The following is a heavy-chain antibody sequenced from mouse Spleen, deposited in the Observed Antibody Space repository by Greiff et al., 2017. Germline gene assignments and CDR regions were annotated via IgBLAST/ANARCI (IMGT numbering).Heavy chain of an antibody. V-gene: IGHV10-1*01. CDR2: IRSKSNNYAT. CDR1: GFSFNTYA. Sequence: GGGLVQPKGSLKLSCAASGFSFNTYAMNWVRQAPGKGLEWVARIRSKSNNYATYYADSVKDRFTISRDDSESMLYLQMNNLKTEDTAMYYCVRQYYGSSYGFPYWGQGTLVTVSA. CDR3: VRQYYGSSYGFPY. J-gene: IGHJ3*01. D-gene: IGHD1-1*01.